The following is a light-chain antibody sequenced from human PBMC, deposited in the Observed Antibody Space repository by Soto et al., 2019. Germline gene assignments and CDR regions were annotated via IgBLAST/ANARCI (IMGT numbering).Light chain of an antibody. CDR1: QTISNT. Sequence: EVVMTQSPATLSVSPGDKVSLSCRANQTISNTLAWYQQKPGQAPRLLIYGASTRATGIPARFSGSGSGTEFTLTISSLQSEDFAVYYCQQYNNWPRTFGQGTKVDIK. CDR2: GAS. J-gene: IGKJ1*01. V-gene: IGKV3-15*01. CDR3: QQYNNWPRT.